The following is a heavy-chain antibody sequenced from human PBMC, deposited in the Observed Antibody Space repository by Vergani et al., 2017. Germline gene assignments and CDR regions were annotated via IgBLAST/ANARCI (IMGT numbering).Heavy chain of an antibody. D-gene: IGHD6-6*01. CDR1: GFTFSTYD. CDR3: ARRDSSSPALDY. J-gene: IGHJ4*02. V-gene: IGHV3-13*01. Sequence: EVQLVESGGGLVQPGGSLRLSCAAPGFTFSTYDMHWVRQATGKGLEWVSAIGTAGDTYYPGSVKGRFTISRENAKNSLYLQMNGLRAGDTAVYYCARRDSSSPALDYWGQGTLVTVSS. CDR2: IGTAGDT.